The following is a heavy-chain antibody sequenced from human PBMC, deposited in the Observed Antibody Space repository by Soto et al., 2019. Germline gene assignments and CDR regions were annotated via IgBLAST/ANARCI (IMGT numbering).Heavy chain of an antibody. J-gene: IGHJ4*02. CDR3: AKGAGSYLNLGFDY. V-gene: IGHV3-30-3*01. D-gene: IGHD1-26*01. Sequence: QVQLVESGGGVVQPGRSLRLSCAASGFTFSSYAMHWVRQAPGKVLEWVAVISYDGSNKYYADSVKGRFTISRDNSKNTLYLQMNSLRAEDTAVYYCAKGAGSYLNLGFDYWGQGTLVTVSS. CDR1: GFTFSSYA. CDR2: ISYDGSNK.